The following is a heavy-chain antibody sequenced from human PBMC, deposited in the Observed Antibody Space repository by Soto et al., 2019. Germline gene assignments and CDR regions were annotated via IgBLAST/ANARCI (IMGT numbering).Heavy chain of an antibody. J-gene: IGHJ4*02. D-gene: IGHD3-10*01. Sequence: EVQLVESGGGLVQPGGSLRISCAASGFTFSNFWMNWVRQAPGRGLEWLAIIRQDGSEDLYVDSLKDRFTISRDNAKNSLYLQINSLRAEDTAVYYCAGGSGWLIDHWGQGTLVTVSS. CDR3: AGGSGWLIDH. CDR2: IRQDGSED. CDR1: GFTFSNFW. V-gene: IGHV3-7*04.